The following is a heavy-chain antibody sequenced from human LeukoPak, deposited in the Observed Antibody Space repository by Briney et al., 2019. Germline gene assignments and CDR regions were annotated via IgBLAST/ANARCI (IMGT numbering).Heavy chain of an antibody. CDR3: ARGPRGVTAEGYYYYYMDV. CDR1: GGSISSSSYY. Sequence: SETLSLTCTVSGGSISSSSYYWGWIRQPAGKGLEWIGRLYTSGSTHYNPSLKSRVSMSVDTSKHRFSLKLSSVTAADTAMYYCARGPRGVTAEGYYYYYMDVWGKGTTVTVSS. J-gene: IGHJ6*03. D-gene: IGHD3-10*01. V-gene: IGHV4-61*02. CDR2: LYTSGST.